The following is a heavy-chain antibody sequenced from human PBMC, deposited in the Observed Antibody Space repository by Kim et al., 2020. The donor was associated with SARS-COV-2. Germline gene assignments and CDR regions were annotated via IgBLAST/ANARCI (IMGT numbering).Heavy chain of an antibody. Sequence: SVKVSCKTSGGTISDYVISWVRQAPGQGLEWMGGIISMFGTTGYAEKFQGRVTITADASSSTAYMELSNLRSEDTAVYYCASALRAYFYYHGMEVWGQGTTVTVSS. V-gene: IGHV1-69*13. CDR3: ASALRAYFYYHGMEV. CDR2: IISMFGTT. CDR1: GGTISDYV. J-gene: IGHJ6*02.